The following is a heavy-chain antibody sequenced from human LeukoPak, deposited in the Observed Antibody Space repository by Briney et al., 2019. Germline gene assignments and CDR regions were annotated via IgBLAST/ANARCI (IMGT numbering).Heavy chain of an antibody. V-gene: IGHV1-8*01. CDR3: ARDTRDWFDP. Sequence: ASVKVSCKASGYTFTSYDINWVRQATGQGLEWMGWMNPNSGNTGYAKKFQGRVTLTTNTSISTAYMELSSLRSDDTAVYYCARDTRDWFDPWGQGTLVIVSS. J-gene: IGHJ5*02. CDR1: GYTFTSYD. CDR2: MNPNSGNT.